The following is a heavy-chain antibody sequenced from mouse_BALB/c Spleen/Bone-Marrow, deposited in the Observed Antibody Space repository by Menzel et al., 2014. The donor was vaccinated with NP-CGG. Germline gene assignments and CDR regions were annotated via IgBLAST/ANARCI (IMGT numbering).Heavy chain of an antibody. CDR1: GDSIXSGY. V-gene: IGHV3-8*02. CDR3: ATYDGYYFDY. Sequence: EVKLMESGPSLVKPSQTLSLTCSVTGDSIXSGYWNWIRKFPGNKLEYMGYMSYSGSTYYSPSLKSRISITRDTSKNQYYLQLNSVTTEDTATYYCATYDGYYFDYWGQGTTLTVSS. J-gene: IGHJ2*01. D-gene: IGHD2-3*01. CDR2: MSYSGST.